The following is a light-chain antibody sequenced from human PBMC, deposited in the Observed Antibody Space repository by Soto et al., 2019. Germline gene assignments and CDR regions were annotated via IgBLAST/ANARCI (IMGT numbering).Light chain of an antibody. J-gene: IGLJ1*01. CDR2: DVS. CDR3: SSYTSSSTSVV. V-gene: IGLV2-14*01. CDR1: SSDVGGYNY. Sequence: QSVLTQPASVSGSPGQSITISCTGTSSDVGGYNYVSWYQQHPGKAPKLMIYDVSNRPSGVSNRFSGSKSGNPASLTISGLQAEDEADYYCSSYTSSSTSVVFGTGTKVTVL.